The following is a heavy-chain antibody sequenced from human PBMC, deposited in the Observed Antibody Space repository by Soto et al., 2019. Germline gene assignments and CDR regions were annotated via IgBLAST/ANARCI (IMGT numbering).Heavy chain of an antibody. D-gene: IGHD6-19*01. Sequence: GGSLRLSCSASGFSFSHYAMHWVRQAPGKGLEYVSAISSNGGSTYYADSVKGRFTISRDNSKNTLYLQMSSLRPEDTAVYYCVEAGTADNLYGMDVWGQGTTVTVSS. V-gene: IGHV3-64D*06. CDR3: VEAGTADNLYGMDV. J-gene: IGHJ6*02. CDR1: GFSFSHYA. CDR2: ISSNGGST.